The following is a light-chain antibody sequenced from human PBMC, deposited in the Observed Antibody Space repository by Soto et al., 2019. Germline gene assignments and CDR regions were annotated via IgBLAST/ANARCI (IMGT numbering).Light chain of an antibody. J-gene: IGKJ5*01. CDR2: GAS. CDR3: QQFGSSPIT. V-gene: IGKV3-20*01. CDR1: QSVSSTY. Sequence: EIVLTQSPGTLSLSPGESDTLSCRASQSVSSTYLAWYRQKPGQSPRLLIYGASSGATGIPDRFSGSGSGTDFTLTISRLEPEDFAVYSCQQFGSSPITFGQGTRLEIK.